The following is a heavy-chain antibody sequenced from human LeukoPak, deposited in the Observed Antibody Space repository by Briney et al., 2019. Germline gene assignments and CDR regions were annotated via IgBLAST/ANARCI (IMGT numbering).Heavy chain of an antibody. Sequence: GASVKVSCKASGGTFSSYAISWVRQAPGQGLEWMGGIIPIFGTANYAQKFQGRVTITTDESTSTAYMELSSLRSEDTAVYYCARFPAYYYDSSGYSVRYYFDYWGQGTLVTVSS. CDR2: IIPIFGTA. CDR1: GGTFSSYA. J-gene: IGHJ4*02. V-gene: IGHV1-69*05. D-gene: IGHD3-22*01. CDR3: ARFPAYYYDSSGYSVRYYFDY.